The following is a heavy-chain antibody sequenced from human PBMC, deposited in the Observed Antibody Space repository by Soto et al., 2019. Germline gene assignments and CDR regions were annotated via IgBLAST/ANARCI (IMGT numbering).Heavy chain of an antibody. V-gene: IGHV3-21*01. Sequence: LRLSCAASGFTFSSYSMNWVRQAPGKGLEWVSSISSSSSYIYYADSVKGRFTISRDNAKNSLYLQMNSLRAEDTAVYYCARDTYYYDSSGYTYWGQGTLVTVSS. CDR1: GFTFSSYS. D-gene: IGHD3-22*01. CDR3: ARDTYYYDSSGYTY. J-gene: IGHJ4*02. CDR2: ISSSSSYI.